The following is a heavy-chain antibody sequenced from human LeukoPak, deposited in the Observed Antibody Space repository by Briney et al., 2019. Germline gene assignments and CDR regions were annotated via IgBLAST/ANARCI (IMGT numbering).Heavy chain of an antibody. CDR1: GFTFSSYA. J-gene: IGHJ4*02. Sequence: GGSLRLSCAASGFTFSSYAMHWVRQAPGKGLEWVAVISYDGSNKYYADSVKGRFTISRDNSKSTLYLQMNSLRAEDTAVYYCARDFKQQLANFDYWGQGTLVTVSS. V-gene: IGHV3-30*04. D-gene: IGHD6-13*01. CDR2: ISYDGSNK. CDR3: ARDFKQQLANFDY.